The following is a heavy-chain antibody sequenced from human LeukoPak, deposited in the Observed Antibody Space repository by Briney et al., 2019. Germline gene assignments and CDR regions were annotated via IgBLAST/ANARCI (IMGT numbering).Heavy chain of an antibody. CDR1: GFTFSSYW. V-gene: IGHV3-7*04. CDR2: IKQDGSEK. CDR3: ARGAILTGYLFDY. D-gene: IGHD3-9*01. J-gene: IGHJ4*02. Sequence: PGGSLRLSCAASGFTFSSYWMSWVRQAPGKGLEWVANIKQDGSEKYYVDSVKGRFTISRDNAKNSLYLQMNSLKAEDTAVYYCARGAILTGYLFDYWGQGTLVTVSS.